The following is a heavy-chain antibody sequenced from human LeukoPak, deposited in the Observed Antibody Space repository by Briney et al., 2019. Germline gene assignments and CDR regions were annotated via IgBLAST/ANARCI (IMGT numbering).Heavy chain of an antibody. V-gene: IGHV1-69-2*01. CDR1: GYTLTDYY. CDR2: VDPEDGET. CDR3: ATHSGSYVY. J-gene: IGHJ4*02. D-gene: IGHD1-26*01. Sequence: GATVKLSCKASGYTLTDYYMHWVQQAPGKGLEWMGRVDPEDGETIYAEKFQGRVTITADTSTDTAYMELSSLRSEDTAVYYCATHSGSYVYWGQGTLVTVSS.